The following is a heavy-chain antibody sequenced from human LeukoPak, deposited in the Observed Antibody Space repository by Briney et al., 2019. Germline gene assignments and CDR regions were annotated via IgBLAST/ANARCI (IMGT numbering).Heavy chain of an antibody. J-gene: IGHJ6*02. V-gene: IGHV1-46*01. CDR3: ARDTLYGEGGYGMDV. Sequence: ASVKVSCKASGYTFTSYYMHWVRQAPGQGLEWMGIINPSGGSTSYAQKFQGRVTMTRDTSTSTVYMELSSLRSEDTAVYYCARDTLYGEGGYGMDVWGQGTTVTVSS. CDR2: INPSGGST. CDR1: GYTFTSYY. D-gene: IGHD4-17*01.